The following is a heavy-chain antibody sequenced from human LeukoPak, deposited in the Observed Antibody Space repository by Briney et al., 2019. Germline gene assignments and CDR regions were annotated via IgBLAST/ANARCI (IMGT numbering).Heavy chain of an antibody. CDR1: GFTFSDYY. CDR2: ISSSGSTI. Sequence: GGSLRLSCAASGFTFSDYYMSWIRQAPGKGLEWDSYISSSGSTIYYADSVKGRFTISRDNAKNSLYLQMNSLRAEDTAVYYCATPAGGGTRTYYFDYWGQGTLVTVSS. V-gene: IGHV3-11*01. CDR3: ATPAGGGTRTYYFDY. D-gene: IGHD1-1*01. J-gene: IGHJ4*02.